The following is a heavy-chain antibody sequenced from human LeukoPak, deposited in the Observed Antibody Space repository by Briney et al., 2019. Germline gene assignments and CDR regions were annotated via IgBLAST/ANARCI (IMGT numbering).Heavy chain of an antibody. CDR2: INHSGST. D-gene: IGHD4-17*01. Sequence: SETLSLTCAVYGGSFSGYYWSWIRQPPGKGLEWIGEINHSGSTNYNPSLKSRVTISVDTSKNQFSLKLSSVTAADTAVYYCARVWTTVKHYYYYMDVWGKGTTVTISS. CDR3: ARVWTTVKHYYYYMDV. J-gene: IGHJ6*03. CDR1: GGSFSGYY. V-gene: IGHV4-34*01.